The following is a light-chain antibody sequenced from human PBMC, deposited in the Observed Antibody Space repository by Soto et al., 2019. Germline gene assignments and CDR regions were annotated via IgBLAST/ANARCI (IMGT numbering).Light chain of an antibody. V-gene: IGKV1-5*03. CDR1: QSISSW. CDR2: KAS. Sequence: DIHMTQSPSTLSASVGDRVTITCRASQSISSWLDWYQQKPGKAPKLLIYKASSLQSGVPSRFSGSGSGTEFTLTISSLQPDDFATYYCQQYNSYWTFGRGTKVEIK. J-gene: IGKJ1*01. CDR3: QQYNSYWT.